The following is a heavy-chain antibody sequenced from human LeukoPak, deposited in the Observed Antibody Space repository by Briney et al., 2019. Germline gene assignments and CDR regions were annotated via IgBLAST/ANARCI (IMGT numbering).Heavy chain of an antibody. D-gene: IGHD3-10*01. CDR2: INPSGGST. V-gene: IGHV1-46*01. Sequence: ASVKVSCKASGYTFTSYYMHWVRQAPGQGLEWMGIINPSGGSTSYAQKFQGRVTMTRDMSTSTVYMELSSLRSEDTAVYYCARPITKTGAFDYRGQGTLVTVSS. CDR3: ARPITKTGAFDY. J-gene: IGHJ4*02. CDR1: GYTFTSYY.